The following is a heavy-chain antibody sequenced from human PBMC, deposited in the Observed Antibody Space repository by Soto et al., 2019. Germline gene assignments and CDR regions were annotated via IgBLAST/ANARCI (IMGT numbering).Heavy chain of an antibody. CDR1: GGSITSGRYH. D-gene: IGHD3-16*01. J-gene: IGHJ4*02. CDR2: ISYSGST. Sequence: QVQLQESGPGLVKPSQTLSLTCAVSGGSITSGRYHWSWIRQHPEKGLEWIGYISYSGSTYYNPCLKSRVTISLDTSENQFSLRLSSVTAADTAVYFCARVRGLGLFDYWGQGTLVTVSS. CDR3: ARVRGLGLFDY. V-gene: IGHV4-31*11.